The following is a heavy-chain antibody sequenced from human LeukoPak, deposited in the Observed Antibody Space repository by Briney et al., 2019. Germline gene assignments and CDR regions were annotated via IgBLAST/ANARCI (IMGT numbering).Heavy chain of an antibody. D-gene: IGHD3-16*01. CDR1: GYNFTSYW. CDR3: ATSSYTFYFDC. J-gene: IGHJ4*02. CDR2: IYRGDSDT. Sequence: GESLNISCKGSGYNFTSYWIAWVRQMPGRGLEWMGIIYRGDSDTRYSPSFQGQVIISADESISTAYLQWSSLKASDTAIYYCATSSYTFYFDCWGQGTLVTVSS. V-gene: IGHV5-51*01.